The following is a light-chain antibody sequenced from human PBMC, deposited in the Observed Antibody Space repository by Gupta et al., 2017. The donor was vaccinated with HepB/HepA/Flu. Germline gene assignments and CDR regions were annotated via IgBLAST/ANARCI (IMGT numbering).Light chain of an antibody. CDR2: DVS. Sequence: QSSLTQPASVSRSPGQSITISCTGTSSDVGGYNYVSWYQQHPGKAPKLMIYDVSNRPSGVSNRFSGSKSGNTASLTISGLQAEDEADYYCSSYTSSSGWVFGGGTKLTVL. CDR3: SSYTSSSGWV. V-gene: IGLV2-14*01. J-gene: IGLJ3*02. CDR1: SSDVGGYNY.